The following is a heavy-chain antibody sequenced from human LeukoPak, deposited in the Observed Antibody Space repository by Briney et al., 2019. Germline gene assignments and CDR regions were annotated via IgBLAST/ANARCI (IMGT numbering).Heavy chain of an antibody. Sequence: ASVKVSCKASGYTFTSYYMHWVRQAPGQGLEWMGIINPSGGSTSYAQKFQGRVTMTRDTSTSTVYMELSSMRSEDTAVYYCARDKDCSGGSCYSFDYWGQGTLVTVSS. V-gene: IGHV1-46*01. CDR2: INPSGGST. CDR1: GYTFTSYY. J-gene: IGHJ4*02. D-gene: IGHD2-15*01. CDR3: ARDKDCSGGSCYSFDY.